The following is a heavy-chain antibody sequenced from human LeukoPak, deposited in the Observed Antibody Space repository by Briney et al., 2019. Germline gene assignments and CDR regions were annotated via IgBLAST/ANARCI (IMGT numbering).Heavy chain of an antibody. V-gene: IGHV3-7*01. J-gene: IGHJ3*02. D-gene: IGHD2-15*01. CDR3: ARDYDYFSGHNLDAYDI. CDR2: TKEDGSAK. Sequence: GGSLRLSCAASGLSFSSYWMTWVRQAPGKGLEWVANTKEDGSAKSYVDSVKGRFTISRDNAKNSLYLQMNSLRVEDTAVYYCARDYDYFSGHNLDAYDIWGQGTTVIVSS. CDR1: GLSFSSYW.